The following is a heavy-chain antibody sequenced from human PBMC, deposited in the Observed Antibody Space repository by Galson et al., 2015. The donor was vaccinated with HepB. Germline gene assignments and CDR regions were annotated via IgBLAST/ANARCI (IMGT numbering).Heavy chain of an antibody. CDR3: AKTQFSDGDYEDY. CDR2: ISYDGSNK. D-gene: IGHD4-17*01. Sequence: SLRLSCAASGFTFSSYAMHWVRQAPGKGLEWVAVISYDGSNKYYADSVKGRFTISRDNSKNTLYLQMNSLRAEDTAVYYCAKTQFSDGDYEDYWGQGTLVTVSS. V-gene: IGHV3-30*04. CDR1: GFTFSSYA. J-gene: IGHJ4*02.